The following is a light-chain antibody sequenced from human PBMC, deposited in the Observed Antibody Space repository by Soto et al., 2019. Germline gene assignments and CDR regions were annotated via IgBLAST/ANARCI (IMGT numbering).Light chain of an antibody. CDR2: GVS. Sequence: IVLTQSPATLSLSPGERATLSCRARQTVSSYLSWYQHKPGQAPRLLIYGVSNRATGIPARFSGSGSGTDFTLTISSLEPEDSAVYYCQQSYTWLTFGGGTKVEIK. V-gene: IGKV3-11*01. CDR1: QTVSSY. CDR3: QQSYTWLT. J-gene: IGKJ4*01.